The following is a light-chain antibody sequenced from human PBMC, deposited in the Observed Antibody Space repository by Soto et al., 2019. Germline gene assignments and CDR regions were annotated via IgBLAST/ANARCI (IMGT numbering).Light chain of an antibody. V-gene: IGLV2-14*03. CDR1: SSDVGGYRF. CDR2: DVS. Sequence: QSALTQSASVSGSPGQSITISCTGTSSDVGGYRFVSWYQQHPGKAPKLMIYDVSSRPSGVSDHFSGSKSDNTASLTISGLQPEDEADYYCSSYTSSSTYVFGTGTKLTVL. J-gene: IGLJ1*01. CDR3: SSYTSSSTYV.